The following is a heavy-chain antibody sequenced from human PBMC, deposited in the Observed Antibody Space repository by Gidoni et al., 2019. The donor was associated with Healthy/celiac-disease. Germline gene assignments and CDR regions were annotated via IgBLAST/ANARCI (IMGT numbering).Heavy chain of an antibody. D-gene: IGHD6-19*01. V-gene: IGHV3-21*01. CDR1: GFTFSGYS. CDR2: IIMSGTYI. J-gene: IGHJ6*02. CDR3: ARDAVAGGYYYYGMDV. Sequence: EGQLVESGGGLVRPGGSLRLSGAASGFTFSGYSMNWVRQAPGKGLEWVSSIIMSGTYIYYADSVKGRFTISRDNAKNSLYLQMNSLRAEDTAVYYCARDAVAGGYYYYGMDVWGQGTTVTVSS.